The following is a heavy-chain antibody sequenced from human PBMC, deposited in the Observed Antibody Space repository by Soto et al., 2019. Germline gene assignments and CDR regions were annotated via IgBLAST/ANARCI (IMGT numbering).Heavy chain of an antibody. Sequence: LSLTCTVSGGSVTSDEDYWTWIRQHPGKGLEWIGYIYYSGSTYYNPSLKSRVTISVDTSKNQFSLKLSSVTAADTAVYYCARDKYSSGYPSPDYWGQGTLVTVSS. CDR3: ARDKYSSGYPSPDY. D-gene: IGHD3-22*01. CDR1: GGSVTSDEDY. CDR2: IYYSGST. V-gene: IGHV4-31*03. J-gene: IGHJ4*02.